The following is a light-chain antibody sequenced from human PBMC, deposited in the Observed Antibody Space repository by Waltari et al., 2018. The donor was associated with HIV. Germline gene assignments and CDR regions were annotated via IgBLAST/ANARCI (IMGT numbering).Light chain of an antibody. J-gene: IGLJ2*01. CDR3: QSFDSSLSAVI. CDR2: DTK. CDR1: SSNTGGGYD. Sequence: QSVLTQPPSVSGAPGQRVPIACTGGSSNTGGGYDVHWYRKFPGTAPKLLIYDTKKRPSGVPDRFSGSKSGTSASLAITGLQAEDEADYYCQSFDSSLSAVIFGGGTKLTVL. V-gene: IGLV1-40*01.